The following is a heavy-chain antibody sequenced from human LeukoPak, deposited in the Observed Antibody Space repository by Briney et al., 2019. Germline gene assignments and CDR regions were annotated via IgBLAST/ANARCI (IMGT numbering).Heavy chain of an antibody. V-gene: IGHV3-33*01. CDR3: ARDWTGSIDY. CDR1: GFPFTIFG. Sequence: AGGSLRLSCAASGFPFTIFGMHWVRQAPGKGLEWVAVIWSDGSKKYYADSVKGRFTISRDNSKNTLYLQMNSLRAEDTAVYYCARDWTGSIDYWGQGTLVTVSS. D-gene: IGHD3/OR15-3a*01. CDR2: IWSDGSKK. J-gene: IGHJ4*02.